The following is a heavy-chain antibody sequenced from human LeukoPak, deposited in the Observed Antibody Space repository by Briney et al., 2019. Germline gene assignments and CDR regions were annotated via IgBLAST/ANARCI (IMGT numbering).Heavy chain of an antibody. CDR2: INHSGST. Sequence: SETLSLTCAVYGGSFSGYYWNLIRQPPGKGLEWIVEINHSGSTKYNPSLKSRVNISIDSSKNQFSLKLRSVTAADTAVYYCAGSNDYGGNFFDYWGQGTLVTVS. V-gene: IGHV4-34*01. J-gene: IGHJ4*02. D-gene: IGHD4-23*01. CDR1: GGSFSGYY. CDR3: AGSNDYGGNFFDY.